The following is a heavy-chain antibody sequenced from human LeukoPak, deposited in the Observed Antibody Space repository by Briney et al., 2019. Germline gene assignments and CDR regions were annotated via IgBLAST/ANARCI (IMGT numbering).Heavy chain of an antibody. CDR3: TRFPRGGSGSYEGDY. CDR1: GYTFTSYD. D-gene: IGHD3-10*01. CDR2: MNPNSGNT. Sequence: ASVKVSCKASGYTFTSYDINCVPQATGQGLEWMGWMNPNSGNTGYAQKFQGRVTFTRNTSISTAYMELSSLRSEHTAGSYCTRFPRGGSGSYEGDYWGQGTLVTVSS. J-gene: IGHJ4*02. V-gene: IGHV1-8*03.